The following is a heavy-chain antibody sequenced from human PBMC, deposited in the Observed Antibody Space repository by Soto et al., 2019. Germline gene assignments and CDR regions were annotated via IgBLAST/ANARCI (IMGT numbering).Heavy chain of an antibody. V-gene: IGHV5-51*01. J-gene: IGHJ4*02. CDR1: GYSFTSYY. Sequence: GESLKISCKSSGYSFTSYYIGWVRQMPGKGLEWMGIIYPGDSDTRYSPNFQGQVTISADKSISTAYLKWSSLKASDSAMYYCVREPYYYDSSGVDYWGQGTLVTVSS. CDR3: VREPYYYDSSGVDY. D-gene: IGHD3-22*01. CDR2: IYPGDSDT.